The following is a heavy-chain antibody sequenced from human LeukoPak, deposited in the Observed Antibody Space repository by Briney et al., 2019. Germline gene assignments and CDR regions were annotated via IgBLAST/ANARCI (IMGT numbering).Heavy chain of an antibody. Sequence: GGSLRLSCAASGFTFSSYSMNWVRQAPGKGLEWVSSISSSSSYIYYADSVKGRFTGSRDNAKNSLYLQMNSLRAEDTAVYYCARLGYSSSWLESWGQGTLVTVSS. CDR2: ISSSSSYI. CDR1: GFTFSSYS. V-gene: IGHV3-21*01. CDR3: ARLGYSSSWLES. D-gene: IGHD6-13*01. J-gene: IGHJ5*01.